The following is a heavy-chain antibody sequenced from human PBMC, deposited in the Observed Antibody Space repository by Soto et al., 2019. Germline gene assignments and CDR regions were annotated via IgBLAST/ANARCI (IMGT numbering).Heavy chain of an antibody. Sequence: GASVKVSCKASGYTFTSYDINWVRQATGQGLEWMGWMNPNSGNTGYAQKFQGRVTMTRNTSISTAYMELSSLRSEDTAVYYCARGLYDFWSGLTGFSWFDPWGQGTLVTVS. CDR2: MNPNSGNT. CDR3: ARGLYDFWSGLTGFSWFDP. CDR1: GYTFTSYD. V-gene: IGHV1-8*01. D-gene: IGHD3-3*01. J-gene: IGHJ5*02.